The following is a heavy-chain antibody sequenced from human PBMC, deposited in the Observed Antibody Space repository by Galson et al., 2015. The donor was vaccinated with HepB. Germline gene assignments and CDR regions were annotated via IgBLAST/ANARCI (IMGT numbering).Heavy chain of an antibody. Sequence: SVKVSCKASGYTFTGYYMHWVRQAPGQGLEWMGWINPNSGGTNYAQKFQGRVTMTRDTSISTAYMELRSLRSDDTAVYYCARNRIGEGIAAPWGQGTLVTVSS. D-gene: IGHD6-13*01. J-gene: IGHJ5*02. CDR2: INPNSGGT. CDR1: GYTFTGYY. CDR3: ARNRIGEGIAAP. V-gene: IGHV1-2*02.